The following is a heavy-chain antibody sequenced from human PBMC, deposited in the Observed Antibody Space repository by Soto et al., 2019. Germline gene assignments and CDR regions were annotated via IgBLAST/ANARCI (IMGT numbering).Heavy chain of an antibody. Sequence: SGGSLRLSCAASGFTFSSYAMSWVRQAPGKGLEWVSAISGSGGSTYYADSVKGRFTISRDNSKNTLYLQMNSLRAEDTAVYYCAKVPSWFCGGDCYSLYYYYYMDVWGKGTTVTVSS. CDR2: ISGSGGST. CDR1: GFTFSSYA. J-gene: IGHJ6*03. D-gene: IGHD2-21*01. V-gene: IGHV3-23*01. CDR3: AKVPSWFCGGDCYSLYYYYYMDV.